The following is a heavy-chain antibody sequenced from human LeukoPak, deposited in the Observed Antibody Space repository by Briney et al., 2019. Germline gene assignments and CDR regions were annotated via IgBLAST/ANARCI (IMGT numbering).Heavy chain of an antibody. CDR3: AREDYYDSGSNDY. D-gene: IGHD3-22*01. V-gene: IGHV1-8*03. Sequence: ASVKVSCKASGYTFTSYDINWVRQATGQGLEWMGWMNPNSGNTAYAQKFQGRVTVTRNTSISTAYMELSSLRSEDTAVYYCAREDYYDSGSNDYWGQGTLVTVSS. J-gene: IGHJ4*02. CDR1: GYTFTSYD. CDR2: MNPNSGNT.